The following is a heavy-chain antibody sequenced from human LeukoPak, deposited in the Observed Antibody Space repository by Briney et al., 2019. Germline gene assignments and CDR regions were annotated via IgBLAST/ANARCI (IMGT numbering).Heavy chain of an antibody. V-gene: IGHV3-9*01. CDR1: GFTFNNYA. J-gene: IGHJ6*04. Sequence: GGSLRLSCEASGFTFNNYAMHWVRQAPGKGLEWVSGISWDRGTTGYGDSVKGRFTISRDNAKNTLYLQMSSLRAEDTAVYYCAELGITMIGGVWGKGTTVTISS. CDR3: AELGITMIGGV. CDR2: ISWDRGTT. D-gene: IGHD3-10*02.